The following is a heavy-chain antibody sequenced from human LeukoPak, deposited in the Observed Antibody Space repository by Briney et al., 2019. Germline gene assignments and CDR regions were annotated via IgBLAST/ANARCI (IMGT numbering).Heavy chain of an antibody. CDR1: GGPFSSYY. D-gene: IGHD3-10*01. V-gene: IGHV4-59*08. CDR2: LYYSGRA. CDR3: ARLGGFGELFWDYFDY. J-gene: IGHJ4*02. Sequence: SQTLSLTCTVSGGPFSSYYRSWIRHPPGKGLVGSRYLYYSGRANDNRSLKSRVIISVGTSKNQDSLKLSSVTAVDTDVYDCARLGGFGELFWDYFDYWGQRTLDTVSS.